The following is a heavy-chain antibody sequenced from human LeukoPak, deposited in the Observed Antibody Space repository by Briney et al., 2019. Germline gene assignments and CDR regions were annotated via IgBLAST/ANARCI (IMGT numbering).Heavy chain of an antibody. CDR1: VFTFSDYY. V-gene: IGHV3-11*05. Sequence: GGSLTLSCPASVFTFSDYYMTWIRQAPGRGLDWISYINGSSSDTKYADSVKGRFTISRDNPKNSVSLLMNSLRPEDTAVYYSARAPRAGDYDPWYFDLWGGGTLVTVSS. CDR2: INGSSSDT. J-gene: IGHJ2*01. CDR3: ARAPRAGDYDPWYFDL. D-gene: IGHD4-17*01.